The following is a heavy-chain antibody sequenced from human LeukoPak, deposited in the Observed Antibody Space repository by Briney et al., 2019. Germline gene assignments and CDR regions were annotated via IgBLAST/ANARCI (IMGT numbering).Heavy chain of an antibody. CDR1: GGSISSSSYY. Sequence: SETLSLTCTVSGGSISSSSYYWDWIRQPPGKGLEWIGSIYYSGRTYYNPSLKSRVTISVDTSKNQFSLKLSSVTAADTAVYYCARRPHYYNSRDYYYYYMDVWGKGTTVTVSS. J-gene: IGHJ6*03. V-gene: IGHV4-39*01. CDR2: IYYSGRT. D-gene: IGHD3-10*01. CDR3: ARRPHYYNSRDYYYYYMDV.